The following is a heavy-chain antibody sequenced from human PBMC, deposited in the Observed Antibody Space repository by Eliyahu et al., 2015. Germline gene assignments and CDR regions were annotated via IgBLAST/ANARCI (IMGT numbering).Heavy chain of an antibody. CDR2: ISGSGRAT. V-gene: IGHV3-23*01. Sequence: EVLLLESGGGLVQPGGSLXLSCAASXFPSSSYVLSWVRQAPGKGLEWVSGISGSGRATYYADSVKGRFTVSRDNSKSTLSLQMNSLRAEDTAVYYCAKSPVVAGAFYFDSWGQGTLVTVSS. CDR3: AKSPVVAGAFYFDS. D-gene: IGHD6-19*01. J-gene: IGHJ4*02. CDR1: XFPSSSYV.